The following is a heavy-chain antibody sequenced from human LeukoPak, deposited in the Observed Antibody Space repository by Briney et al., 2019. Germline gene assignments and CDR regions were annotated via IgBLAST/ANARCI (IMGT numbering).Heavy chain of an antibody. CDR3: ARLGGVYDSSGYYYFDY. Sequence: SETLSLTCTVSGGSISTTSYFWAWIRQPPGEGLEWIGSIYYSGTTYYNSSLKSRVTISVERSKNHFSLKLSSVTAADTAVYYCARLGGVYDSSGYYYFDYWGQGTLVTVSS. D-gene: IGHD3-22*01. J-gene: IGHJ4*02. CDR1: GGSISTTSYF. V-gene: IGHV4-39*02. CDR2: IYYSGTT.